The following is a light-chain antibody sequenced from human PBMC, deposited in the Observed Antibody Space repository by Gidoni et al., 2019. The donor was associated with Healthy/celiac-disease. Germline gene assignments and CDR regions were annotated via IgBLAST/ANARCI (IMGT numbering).Light chain of an antibody. CDR3: QQSYSTPEFT. V-gene: IGKV1-39*01. CDR2: AAS. J-gene: IGKJ3*01. Sequence: DIQITQFPSSLSASVGDRVTITCRASQSISSYLNWYQQKPGKAPKLLIYAASSLQSGVPSRFSGSGSGTDFTLTISSLQPEDFATYYCQQSYSTPEFTFGPGTKVDIK. CDR1: QSISSY.